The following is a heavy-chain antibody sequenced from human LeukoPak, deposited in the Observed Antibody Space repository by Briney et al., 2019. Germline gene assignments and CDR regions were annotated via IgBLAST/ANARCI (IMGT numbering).Heavy chain of an antibody. CDR2: ISYDGSNK. V-gene: IGHV3-30*18. J-gene: IGHJ4*02. Sequence: GGSLRLSCTASGFTLSTYAMSWVRQAPGKGLEWVAVISYDGSNKYYADSVKGRFTISRDNSKNTLYLQMNSLRAEDTAVYYCAKDRVVGILDYWGQGTLVTVSS. D-gene: IGHD6-19*01. CDR1: GFTLSTYA. CDR3: AKDRVVGILDY.